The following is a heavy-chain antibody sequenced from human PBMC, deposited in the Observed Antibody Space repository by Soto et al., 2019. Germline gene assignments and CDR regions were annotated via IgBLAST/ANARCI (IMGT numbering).Heavy chain of an antibody. Sequence: EVQLVESGGGLIQPGGSLRLSCAASGFTVRSNYMTWVRQAPGKGLEWVSVIYSDGSTYYADSVKGRFTISRDNSKNTLYLQMNSLRAEDTAVYYCATYDSSGYYRKNFDYWGQGTLVTVSS. CDR1: GFTVRSNY. J-gene: IGHJ4*02. D-gene: IGHD3-22*01. V-gene: IGHV3-53*01. CDR3: ATYDSSGYYRKNFDY. CDR2: IYSDGST.